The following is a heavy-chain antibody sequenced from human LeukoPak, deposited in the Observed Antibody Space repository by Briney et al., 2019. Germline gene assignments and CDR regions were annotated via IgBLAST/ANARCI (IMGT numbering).Heavy chain of an antibody. CDR1: GYTFTGYY. D-gene: IGHD1-1*01. CDR3: ARVPRPGTTYYFDY. Sequence: ASVKVSCKASGYTFTGYYMHWVRQAPGQGLEWMGWINPNSGGTNYAQKFQGRVTITRDTSISTAYMELSRLRSDDTAVYYCARVPRPGTTYYFDYWGRGTLVTVSS. J-gene: IGHJ4*02. CDR2: INPNSGGT. V-gene: IGHV1-2*02.